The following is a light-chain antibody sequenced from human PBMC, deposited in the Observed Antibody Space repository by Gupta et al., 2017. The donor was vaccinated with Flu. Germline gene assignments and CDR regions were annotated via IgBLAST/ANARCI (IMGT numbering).Light chain of an antibody. CDR1: QSVNSN. Sequence: ETVMKQSPAPVFVSPGERATLSCRASQSVNSNLAWYQQKPGQPPRLLIYGVSIRATDVPDRFSGSGSETEFTLTINGLQSEDFAVYFCQQYNSWPPYTFGQGTKLEF. J-gene: IGKJ2*01. CDR2: GVS. CDR3: QQYNSWPPYT. V-gene: IGKV3-15*01.